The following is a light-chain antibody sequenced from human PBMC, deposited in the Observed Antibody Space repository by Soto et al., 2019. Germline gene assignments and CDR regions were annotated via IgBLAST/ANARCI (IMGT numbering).Light chain of an antibody. CDR3: QQYNSYQT. Sequence: DIQMTQSPSTLSASVGDRVTITCRASQSISSWLAWYQQKPGKAPKLLIYDASSLEGGVPSRFSGSGSGTEFTLTISSLQPDDFATYYCQQYNSYQTFGQGTKVEIK. V-gene: IGKV1-5*01. J-gene: IGKJ1*01. CDR2: DAS. CDR1: QSISSW.